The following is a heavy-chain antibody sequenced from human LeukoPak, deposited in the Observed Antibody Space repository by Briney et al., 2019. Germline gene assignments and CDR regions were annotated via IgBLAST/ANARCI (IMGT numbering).Heavy chain of an antibody. CDR2: ISGSGGST. CDR1: RFTFSSYA. V-gene: IGHV3-23*01. J-gene: IGHJ5*02. Sequence: PGGSLRLSCAASRFTFSSYAMSWVRQAPGKGLEWVSAISGSGGSTYYADSVKGRFTISRDNSKNTLYLQMNSLRAEDTAVYYCAKFARNYYDSSGYYGRPNWFDPWGQGTLVTVSS. CDR3: AKFARNYYDSSGYYGRPNWFDP. D-gene: IGHD3-22*01.